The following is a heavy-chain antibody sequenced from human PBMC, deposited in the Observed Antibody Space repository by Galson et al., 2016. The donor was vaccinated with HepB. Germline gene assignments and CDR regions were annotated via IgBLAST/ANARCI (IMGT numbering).Heavy chain of an antibody. CDR1: GFTFSHYG. J-gene: IGHJ4*02. D-gene: IGHD1-26*01. CDR2: ISYDGNNK. V-gene: IGHV3-30*03. CDR3: ASGDSGSHWQYYFDH. Sequence: SLRLSCAASGFTFSHYGMHWVRQAPGKGLEWVTAISYDGNNKYYADSVKGRFTISGENSKNTVSLQMNGLRAVDTAVYFCASGDSGSHWQYYFDHWGQGTLVIVSS.